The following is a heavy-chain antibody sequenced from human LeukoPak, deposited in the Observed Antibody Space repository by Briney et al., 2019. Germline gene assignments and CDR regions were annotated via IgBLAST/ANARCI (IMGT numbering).Heavy chain of an antibody. Sequence: SETLSLTCTVSGGSISSSSYYWGWIRQPPGKGLEWIGSIYYSGSTYYNPSLKSRVTISVDTSKNQFSLKLSSVTAADTAVYYCAIYYYGSGPGSFVDVWGQGTTVTVSS. CDR3: AIYYYGSGPGSFVDV. V-gene: IGHV4-39*01. D-gene: IGHD3-10*01. CDR2: IYYSGST. J-gene: IGHJ6*02. CDR1: GGSISSSSYY.